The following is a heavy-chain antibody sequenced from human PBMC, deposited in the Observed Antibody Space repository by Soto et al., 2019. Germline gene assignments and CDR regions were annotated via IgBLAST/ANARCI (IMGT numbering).Heavy chain of an antibody. CDR1: GYTFTSYA. J-gene: IGHJ4*02. CDR2: INAGNGNT. V-gene: IGHV1-3*01. Sequence: ASVKVSCKASGYTFTSYAMHWVRQAPGQRLEWMGWINAGNGNTKYSQKFQGRVTITRDTSTSTVYMELSSLRSEDTAVYYCAGHCSGGSCDPLDYWGQGTLVTVSS. CDR3: AGHCSGGSCDPLDY. D-gene: IGHD2-15*01.